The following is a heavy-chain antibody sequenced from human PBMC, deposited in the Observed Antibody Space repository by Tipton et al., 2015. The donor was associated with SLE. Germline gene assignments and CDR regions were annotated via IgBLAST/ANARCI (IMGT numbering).Heavy chain of an antibody. D-gene: IGHD4-11*01. Sequence: LRLSCTVSGGSISSSSYYWGWIRQPAGKGLEWIGRIYTSGSTNYNPSLKSRVTISVDTSKNQFSLKLSSVTAADTAVYYCARDADYSKVLDYWGQGTLVTVSS. CDR2: IYTSGST. J-gene: IGHJ4*02. V-gene: IGHV4-61*02. CDR1: GGSISSSSYY. CDR3: ARDADYSKVLDY.